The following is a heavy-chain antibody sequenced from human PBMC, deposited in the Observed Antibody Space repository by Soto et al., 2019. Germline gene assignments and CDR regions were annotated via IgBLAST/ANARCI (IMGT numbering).Heavy chain of an antibody. CDR3: ASKSDFWSGYWYFDL. J-gene: IGHJ2*01. CDR2: ISAYNGNT. Sequence: ASVKVSCKASGYTLTSYGISWVRQAPGQGLEWMGWISAYNGNTNYAQKLQGRVTMATDTSTSTAYMELRSLRSDDTAVYYCASKSDFWSGYWYFDLWGRGTLVTVSS. V-gene: IGHV1-18*01. CDR1: GYTLTSYG. D-gene: IGHD3-3*01.